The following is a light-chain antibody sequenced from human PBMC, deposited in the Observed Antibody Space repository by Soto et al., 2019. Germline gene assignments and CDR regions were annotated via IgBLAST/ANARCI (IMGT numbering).Light chain of an antibody. Sequence: DIQLTQSPSLLSASVGDRVTITCRASQGIGSSLAWYHQKAGKAPKLLIHTASTLQSGVPSRFSGSGSGTDFTLTITSLQPEDFATYYCQQRNSHPITFGQGTRLDIK. CDR3: QQRNSHPIT. J-gene: IGKJ5*01. CDR1: QGIGSS. V-gene: IGKV1-9*01. CDR2: TAS.